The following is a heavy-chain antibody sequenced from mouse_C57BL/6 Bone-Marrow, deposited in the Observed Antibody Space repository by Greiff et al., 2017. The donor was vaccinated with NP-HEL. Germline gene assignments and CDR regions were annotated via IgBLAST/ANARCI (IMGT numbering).Heavy chain of an antibody. CDR3: ARGITTVVATNYWYFDV. V-gene: IGHV4-1*01. J-gene: IGHJ1*03. CDR2: INPDSSTI. Sequence: VQLKESGGGLVQPGGSLKLSCAASGIDFSRYWMSWVRRAPEKGLEWIGEINPDSSTINYAPSLKDKFIISRDNAKNTLYLQMSKVRSEDTALYYCARGITTVVATNYWYFDVWGTGTTVTVSS. CDR1: GIDFSRYW. D-gene: IGHD1-1*01.